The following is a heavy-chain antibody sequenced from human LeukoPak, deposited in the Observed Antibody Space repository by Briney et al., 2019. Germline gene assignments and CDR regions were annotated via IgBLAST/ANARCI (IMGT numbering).Heavy chain of an antibody. D-gene: IGHD2/OR15-2a*01. CDR1: GNTFSDLS. Sequence: ASVEVSCKVSGNTFSDLSMNWVRQAPGKGLEWMGGFDPEHVETIYAQKFQGRVTMTEDTSTDTAYMELSSLRPEDTAVYYCATDFYRGRQFDYWGQGTLVTVSS. V-gene: IGHV1-24*01. J-gene: IGHJ4*02. CDR2: FDPEHVET. CDR3: ATDFYRGRQFDY.